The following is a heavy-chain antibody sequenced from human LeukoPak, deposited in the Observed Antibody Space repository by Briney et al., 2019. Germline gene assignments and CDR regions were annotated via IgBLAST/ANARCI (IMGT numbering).Heavy chain of an antibody. CDR3: VRDETLWTLDW. J-gene: IGHJ4*02. CDR1: GFTFSGHW. CDR2: INEDGSDS. Sequence: GGSLRLSCIASGFTFSGHWIHWVRQAPEMGLVWVSRINEDGSDSMYAESVKGRFTISRDNTKNTVYLQMNSLRAEDTAVYYCVRDETLWTLDWWGQGTLVSVSS. V-gene: IGHV3-74*03. D-gene: IGHD1-1*01.